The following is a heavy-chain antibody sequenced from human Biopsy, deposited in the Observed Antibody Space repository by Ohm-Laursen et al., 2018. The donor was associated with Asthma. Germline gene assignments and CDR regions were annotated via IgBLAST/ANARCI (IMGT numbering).Heavy chain of an antibody. D-gene: IGHD6-19*01. CDR3: AREMRAGRGNAFDI. V-gene: IGHV1-69*10. CDR1: GGTFSSYA. Sequence: SVKVSCKASGGTFSSYAISWVRQAPGQGLEWMGGIIPIFGIANYAQKFQGRVTITADKSTSTAYMELSSLRSEDTAVYYCAREMRAGRGNAFDIWGQGTMVTVSS. CDR2: IIPIFGIA. J-gene: IGHJ3*02.